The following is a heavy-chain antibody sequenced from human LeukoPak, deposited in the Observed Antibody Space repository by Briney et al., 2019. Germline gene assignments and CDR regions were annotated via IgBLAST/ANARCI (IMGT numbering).Heavy chain of an antibody. V-gene: IGHV1-8*01. D-gene: IGHD3-10*01. CDR2: MNPNSGNT. CDR1: GYTFTSYD. CDR3: ARGNFYDNKGYSPELRY. J-gene: IGHJ4*02. Sequence: ASVKVSCKASGYTFTSYDINWVRQATGQGLEWMGWMNPNSGNTGYAQKFQGRVTMTRNTSISTAYMELSSLRSEDTAVYYCARGNFYDNKGYSPELRYWGQGTLVTVSS.